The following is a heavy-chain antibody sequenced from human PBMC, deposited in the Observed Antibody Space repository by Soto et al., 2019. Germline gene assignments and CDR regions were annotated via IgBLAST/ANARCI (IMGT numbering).Heavy chain of an antibody. Sequence: GASVKVSCKASGGTFSSYAISWVRQAPGQGLEWMGGVIPIFGTANYAQKFQGRVTITADESTSTAYMELSSLRSEDTAVYYCAREVYCSGGSCYSHATYYYYGMDVWGQGTTVTVSS. CDR3: AREVYCSGGSCYSHATYYYYGMDV. D-gene: IGHD2-15*01. CDR2: VIPIFGTA. J-gene: IGHJ6*02. V-gene: IGHV1-69*13. CDR1: GGTFSSYA.